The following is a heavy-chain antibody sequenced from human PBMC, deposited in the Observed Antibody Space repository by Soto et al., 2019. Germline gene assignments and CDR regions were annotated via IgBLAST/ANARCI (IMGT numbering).Heavy chain of an antibody. CDR3: ARGVDRQWADY. CDR2: VYYSGNT. Sequence: QVQLQESGPGLVKPSETLSLTCTVSGGSINAYFWTWIRQAPGKGLEWIGFVYYSGNTNYNPSLKSQVSISLHTSKNQFSLKLSSVTAADTAVYYCARGVDRQWADYWGQGPLVTVSS. CDR1: GGSINAYF. J-gene: IGHJ4*02. D-gene: IGHD6-19*01. V-gene: IGHV4-59*01.